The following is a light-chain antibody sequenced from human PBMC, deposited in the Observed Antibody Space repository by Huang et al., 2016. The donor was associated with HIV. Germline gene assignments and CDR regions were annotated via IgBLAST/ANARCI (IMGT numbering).Light chain of an antibody. J-gene: IGKJ5*01. CDR1: QGIGGY. CDR3: QQLHSYPFT. CDR2: GAS. V-gene: IGKV1-9*01. Sequence: IQLTQSPSPLSASVGDRVTITCRASQGIGGYLAWFQQKPGKAHKLLIYGASTLQSGVPLRFSGSGSGTDFTLTISSLQPEDFATYYCQQLHSYPFTFGQGTRLDIK.